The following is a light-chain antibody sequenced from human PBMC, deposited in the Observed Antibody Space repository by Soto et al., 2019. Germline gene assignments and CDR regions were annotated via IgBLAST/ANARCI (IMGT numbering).Light chain of an antibody. V-gene: IGKV1-5*03. CDR2: KAS. J-gene: IGKJ1*01. Sequence: DIQMTQSPSTLSASVGDRVTITCRASQSISSWLAWYQQKPGKAPKLLIYKASSLESGVTSRFSGSGSVTEFTLTISSLQPDDFATYYCQQYNSYSPTFGQGTKVEIK. CDR1: QSISSW. CDR3: QQYNSYSPT.